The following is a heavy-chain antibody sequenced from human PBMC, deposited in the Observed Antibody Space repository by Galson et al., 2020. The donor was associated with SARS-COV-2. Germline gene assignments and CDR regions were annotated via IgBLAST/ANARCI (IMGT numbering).Heavy chain of an antibody. Sequence: ASETLSLTCNVSGGSLSHYYWSWVRQPPGKGLEWIGHVYYNGITNYNPSLKSRVTISGDSSKNQFSLRMNSVTAADTAVYYCARLDSSGHFYFDYWGQGTLVTVSS. CDR3: ARLDSSGHFYFDY. CDR1: GGSLSHYY. D-gene: IGHD3-22*01. CDR2: VYYNGIT. V-gene: IGHV4-59*01. J-gene: IGHJ4*02.